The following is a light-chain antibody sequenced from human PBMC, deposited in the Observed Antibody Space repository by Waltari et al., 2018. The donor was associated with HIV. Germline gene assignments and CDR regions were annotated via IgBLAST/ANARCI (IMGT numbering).Light chain of an antibody. CDR1: SSNIGAPYD. CDR2: GNS. Sequence: QSVLTQPPSVSGAPGQRVTISCTGSSSNIGAPYDVHWHHQLPGSAPKHLIYGNSKRPCGVPDRFSGPKSGNSPSLASTELRDEDEADYYCQSYDSSLSGWVFGGGTKLTVL. J-gene: IGLJ3*02. CDR3: QSYDSSLSGWV. V-gene: IGLV1-40*01.